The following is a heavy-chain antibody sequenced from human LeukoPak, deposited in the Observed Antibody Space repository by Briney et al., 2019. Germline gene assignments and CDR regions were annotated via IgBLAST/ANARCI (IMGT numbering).Heavy chain of an antibody. J-gene: IGHJ4*02. CDR2: MYPGDSDT. CDR1: GYNFANYW. CDR3: ARHGYAIDY. D-gene: IGHD3-16*01. Sequence: HGESLEISCQASGYNFANYWIGWVRQMPGKGLEWMGIMYPGDSDTRYSPSFQGQVTISADKSITTVYLQWSSLKASDTAMYYCARHGYAIDYWGQGTLVTVSS. V-gene: IGHV5-51*01.